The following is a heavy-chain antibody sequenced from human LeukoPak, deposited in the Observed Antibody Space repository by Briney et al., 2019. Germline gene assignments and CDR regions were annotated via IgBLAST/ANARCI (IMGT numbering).Heavy chain of an antibody. CDR2: FDPEDGET. Sequence: ASVKLSCKVSGYTLTELSMHWVRQAPGKGLEWMGGFDPEDGETIYAQKFQGSVTMTEDTSTDTAYMELSSLRSEDTAVYYCATGGIQLNPQNWFDPWGQGTLVTVSS. V-gene: IGHV1-24*01. CDR3: ATGGIQLNPQNWFDP. D-gene: IGHD2-2*01. CDR1: GYTLTELS. J-gene: IGHJ5*02.